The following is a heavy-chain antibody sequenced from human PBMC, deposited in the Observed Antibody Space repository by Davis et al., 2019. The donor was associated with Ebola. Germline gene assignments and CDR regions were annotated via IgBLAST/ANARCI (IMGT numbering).Heavy chain of an antibody. V-gene: IGHV4-59*12. CDR1: GGSISSYY. J-gene: IGHJ4*02. Sequence: MPSETLSLTCTVSGGSISSYYWSWIRQPPGKGLEWIGYIYYSGSTYYNPSLKSRVTISVDTSKNQFSLKLSSVTAADTAVYYCARDQGLYYYDSSGYLDYWGQGTLVTVSS. D-gene: IGHD3-22*01. CDR2: IYYSGST. CDR3: ARDQGLYYYDSSGYLDY.